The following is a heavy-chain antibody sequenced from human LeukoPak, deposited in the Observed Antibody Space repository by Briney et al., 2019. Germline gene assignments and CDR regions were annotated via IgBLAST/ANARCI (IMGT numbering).Heavy chain of an antibody. J-gene: IGHJ4*02. CDR1: GFTFSSYA. Sequence: PGRSLRLSCAASGFTFSSYAMHRVRQAPGKGLEWVAVISYDGSNKYYADSVKGRFTISRDNSKNTLYLQMNSLRAEDTAVYHCARDLYYFDYWGQGTLVTVSS. V-gene: IGHV3-30-3*01. CDR2: ISYDGSNK. CDR3: ARDLYYFDY.